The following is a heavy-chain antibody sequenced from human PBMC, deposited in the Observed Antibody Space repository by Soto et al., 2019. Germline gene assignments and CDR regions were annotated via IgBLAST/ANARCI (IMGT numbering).Heavy chain of an antibody. CDR2: ISYDGGNK. CDR3: ARDPPGVDYWAGVQY. J-gene: IGHJ4*02. V-gene: IGHV3-30*03. Sequence: QVQLVESGGDVVQPGRSLKLSCAASGFTFSSHGMHWIRQAPGKGLEWMAVISYDGGNKNYADSVKGRFTISRDNSKNRWYLQMSSLRPEDTAMYFCARDPPGVDYWAGVQYWGKGTLVTVYS. CDR1: GFTFSSHG. D-gene: IGHD2-8*02.